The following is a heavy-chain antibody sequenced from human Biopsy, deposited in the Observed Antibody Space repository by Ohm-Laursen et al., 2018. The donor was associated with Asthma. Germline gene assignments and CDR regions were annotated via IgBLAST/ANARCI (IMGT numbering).Heavy chain of an antibody. J-gene: IGHJ4*02. D-gene: IGHD3-9*01. CDR1: GFTFSSYA. Sequence: SLGLSCAASGFTFSSYAMSWVRQAPGKGLEWVSAISGSGGSTYYADSVKGRFTISRDNSKNTLYLQMNSLRAEDTAVYYCVKDRDYDILTGPPGFDYWGQGTLVTVSS. V-gene: IGHV3-23*01. CDR3: VKDRDYDILTGPPGFDY. CDR2: ISGSGGST.